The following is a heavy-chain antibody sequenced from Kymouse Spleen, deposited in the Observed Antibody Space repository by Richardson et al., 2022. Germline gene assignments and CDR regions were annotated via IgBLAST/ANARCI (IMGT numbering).Heavy chain of an antibody. Sequence: EVQLVESGGGLVQPGGSLRLSCAASGFTFSSYAMSWVRQAPGKGLEWVSAISGSGGSTYYADSVKGRFTISRDNSKNTLYLQMNSLRAEDTAVYYCAKGGWIQLWLRYGMDVWGQGTTVTVSS. CDR3: AKGGWIQLWLRYGMDV. D-gene: IGHD5-18,IGHD5-18*01. CDR1: GFTFSSYA. CDR2: ISGSGGST. V-gene: IGHV3-23*04. J-gene: IGHJ6*02.